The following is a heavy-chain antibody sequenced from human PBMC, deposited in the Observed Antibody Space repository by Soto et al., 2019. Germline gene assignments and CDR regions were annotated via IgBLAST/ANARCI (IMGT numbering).Heavy chain of an antibody. Sequence: SETLSLTCTVSGGSISSYYWSWIRQPAGKGLEWIGRIYTSGSTNYNPSLKSRVTMSVDTSKNQFSLKLSSVTAADTAVYYCARGASFSAYGDYFDYWGQGTLVTLSS. CDR3: ARGASFSAYGDYFDY. CDR2: IYTSGST. D-gene: IGHD4-17*01. J-gene: IGHJ4*02. CDR1: GGSISSYY. V-gene: IGHV4-4*07.